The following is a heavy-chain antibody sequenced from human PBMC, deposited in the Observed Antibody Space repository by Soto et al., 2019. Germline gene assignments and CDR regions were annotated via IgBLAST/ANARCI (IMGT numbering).Heavy chain of an antibody. CDR3: ARNYYDSSGPKPFFAY. CDR2: ISGSGGST. Sequence: GGSLRLSCAASGFTFSSYAMSWVRQAPGKGLEWVSAISGSGGSTDYADSVRGRFTISRDNAQNSLYLQMNSLRAEDTAVYYCARNYYDSSGPKPFFAYWGQEPLVPVSS. CDR1: GFTFSSYA. V-gene: IGHV3-23*01. J-gene: IGHJ4*02. D-gene: IGHD3-22*01.